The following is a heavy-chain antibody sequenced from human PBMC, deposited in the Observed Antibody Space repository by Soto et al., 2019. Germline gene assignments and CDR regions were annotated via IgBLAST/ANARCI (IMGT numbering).Heavy chain of an antibody. J-gene: IGHJ4*02. V-gene: IGHV4-30-4*01. CDR1: GGSISSGDYY. CDR3: ASLTRDWNDEERLDY. D-gene: IGHD1-1*01. CDR2: IYYSGST. Sequence: QVQLQESGPGLVKPSQTLSLTCTVSGGSISSGDYYWSWIRQPPGKGLEWIGYIYYSGSTYYNPSPQSRVTTXXHXSXXQFSLKLSSVTAADTAVYYCASLTRDWNDEERLDYWGQGTLVTVSS.